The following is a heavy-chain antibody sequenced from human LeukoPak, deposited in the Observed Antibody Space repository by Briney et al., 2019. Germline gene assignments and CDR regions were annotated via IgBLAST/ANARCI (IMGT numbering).Heavy chain of an antibody. CDR3: ATLGYSYGTDY. V-gene: IGHV4-4*07. D-gene: IGHD5-18*01. CDR2: IYTSGST. CDR1: GGSITNYY. Sequence: SETLSLTCTVSGGSITNYYWTWIRQHAGKGLEWIGRIYTSGSTNYNPSLKSRVTISVDTSKNQFSLKLSSVTAADTAVYYCATLGYSYGTDYWGQGTLVTVSS. J-gene: IGHJ4*02.